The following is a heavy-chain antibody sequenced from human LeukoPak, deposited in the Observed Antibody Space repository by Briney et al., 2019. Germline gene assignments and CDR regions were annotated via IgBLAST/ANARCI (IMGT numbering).Heavy chain of an antibody. J-gene: IGHJ6*03. V-gene: IGHV3-23*01. CDR1: GFTFSSYG. D-gene: IGHD3-10*01. CDR3: AKDPGEDYYYYMDV. CDR2: ISGSGGST. Sequence: GGSLRLSCAASGFTFSSYGMSWVCQAPGKGLEWVSAISGSGGSTYYADSVKGRFTISRDNSKNTLYLQMNSLRAEDTAVYYCAKDPGEDYYYYMDVWGKGTTVTISS.